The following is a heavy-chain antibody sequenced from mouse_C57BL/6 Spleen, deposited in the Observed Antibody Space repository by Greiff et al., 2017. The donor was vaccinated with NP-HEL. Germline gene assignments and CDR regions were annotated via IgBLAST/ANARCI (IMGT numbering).Heavy chain of an antibody. CDR3: ARDRDYGFAY. CDR2: ISYDGSN. J-gene: IGHJ3*01. V-gene: IGHV3-6*01. CDR1: GYSITSGYY. D-gene: IGHD2-4*01. Sequence: EVKLLESGPGLVKPSQSLSLTCSVTGYSITSGYYWNWIRQFPGNKLEWMGYISYDGSNNYNPSLKNRISITRDTSKNQFFLKLNSVTTEYTATYYGARDRDYGFAYWGQGTLVTVSA.